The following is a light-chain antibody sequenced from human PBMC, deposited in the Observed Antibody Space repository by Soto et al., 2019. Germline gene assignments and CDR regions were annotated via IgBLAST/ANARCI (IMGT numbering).Light chain of an antibody. V-gene: IGLV2-14*01. CDR2: EVS. J-gene: IGLJ2*01. CDR3: CSYTTSITFV. Sequence: QSALTQPASVSGSPGQSITISCTGTSSDVGAYNYVSWYQQYTGKVPKLMIFEVSRRPSGISDRFSGSKSGNTASLTISGLQAEDEADYYCCSYTTSITFVFGGGTQLTVL. CDR1: SSDVGAYNY.